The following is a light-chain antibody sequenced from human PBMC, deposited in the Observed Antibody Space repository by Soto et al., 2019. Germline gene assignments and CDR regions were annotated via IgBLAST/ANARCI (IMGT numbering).Light chain of an antibody. Sequence: EIVLTQSPATLSLSPGERATLSCRASQSVSRYLAWYQQKPGQAPRLLIYDASHRATGIPARFSGSGSGTDFTLTISRLEPEDFAVYYCQQRRDCPSTFGGGIEVEIK. CDR2: DAS. CDR3: QQRRDCPST. J-gene: IGKJ4*02. V-gene: IGKV3-11*01. CDR1: QSVSRY.